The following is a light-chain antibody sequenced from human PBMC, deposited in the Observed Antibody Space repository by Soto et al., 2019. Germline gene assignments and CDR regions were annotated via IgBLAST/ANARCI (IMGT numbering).Light chain of an antibody. CDR3: QQYGASPPYT. J-gene: IGKJ2*01. CDR2: AAS. CDR1: RGISSSY. Sequence: EIVLTQSPGTLSLSPGESTTLSCRASRGISSSYLAWYQQKPGQAPRLLIYAASTRATGITDRFRGSGSATEFTLTISRLQPEDSAVYYCQQYGASPPYTFGQGTKLAIK. V-gene: IGKV3-20*01.